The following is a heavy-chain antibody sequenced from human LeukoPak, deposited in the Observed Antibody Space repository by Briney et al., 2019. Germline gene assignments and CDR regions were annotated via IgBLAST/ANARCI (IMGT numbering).Heavy chain of an antibody. CDR1: GFSLSTSGVG. V-gene: IGHV2-5*02. Sequence: SGPTLVKPTQTLTLTCTFSGFSLSTSGVGVGWIRQPPGKALEWLAVIYWDDDKRYSPSLKSRLTITKDTSKNQVVLTMTNMDPVDTATYYCAYASCDGSGYPFDYWGQGTLVTVSS. J-gene: IGHJ4*02. CDR3: AYASCDGSGYPFDY. CDR2: IYWDDDK. D-gene: IGHD3-22*01.